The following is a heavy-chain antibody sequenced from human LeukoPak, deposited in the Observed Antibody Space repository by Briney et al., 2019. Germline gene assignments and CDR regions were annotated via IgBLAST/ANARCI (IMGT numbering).Heavy chain of an antibody. V-gene: IGHV4-30-4*01. CDR2: IYYSGTT. D-gene: IGHD4-17*01. CDR3: ARYGDYAFDY. Sequence: YYWSWXRQPPGKDLEGIGNIYYSGTTYYNPSLKSRITISVDTSKNQFSLKLSSVTAADTAVYYCARYGDYAFDYWGQGTLVTVSS. CDR1: YY. J-gene: IGHJ4*02.